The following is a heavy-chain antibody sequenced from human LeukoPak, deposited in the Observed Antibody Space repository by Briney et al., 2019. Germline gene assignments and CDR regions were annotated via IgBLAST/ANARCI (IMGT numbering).Heavy chain of an antibody. V-gene: IGHV3-7*01. D-gene: IGHD2-21*02. J-gene: IGHJ4*02. CDR2: IKQDGSEK. CDR1: GFTFSSYW. CDR3: AREIYCGGDCYYYLDY. Sequence: PGGSLRLSCAASGFTFSSYWMSWVRQAPGKGLEWVANIKQDGSEKYYVDSVRGRFTISRDNAKNSLYLQMNSLRAEDTAVYYCAREIYCGGDCYYYLDYWGQGTLVTVSS.